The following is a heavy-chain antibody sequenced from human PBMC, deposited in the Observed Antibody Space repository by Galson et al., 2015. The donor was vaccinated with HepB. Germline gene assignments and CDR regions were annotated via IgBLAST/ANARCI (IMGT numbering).Heavy chain of an antibody. Sequence: QSGAEVKKPGESLKISCKTSGYSFTNYYIAWVRQVPGKGLEWMGIIFPGDSDTKYSPSLEGQVTMSADKSISTAYLQWNGLKASDTAVYYCARQMHYYDDTSTYGGRGGFDSWGQGTLVSVSS. J-gene: IGHJ4*02. CDR2: IFPGDSDT. V-gene: IGHV5-51*01. CDR3: ARQMHYYDDTSTYGGRGGFDS. CDR1: GYSFTNYY. D-gene: IGHD3-22*01.